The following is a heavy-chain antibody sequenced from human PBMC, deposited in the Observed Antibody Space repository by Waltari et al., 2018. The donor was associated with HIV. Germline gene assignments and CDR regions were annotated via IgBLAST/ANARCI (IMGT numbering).Heavy chain of an antibody. D-gene: IGHD2-15*01. CDR1: GGSFSVHY. CDR2: INHRGST. V-gene: IGHV4-34*01. J-gene: IGHJ3*02. Sequence: QVQLQQCGAGLLKPSETLSLTCAVYGGSFSVHYWRWIRQPPGKGLEWIGEINHRGSTNYNPSLKSRVTISVDTSKNQFSLKLSSVTAADTAVYYCPRGYCSGGSCYSGAFDIWGQGTMVTVSS. CDR3: PRGYCSGGSCYSGAFDI.